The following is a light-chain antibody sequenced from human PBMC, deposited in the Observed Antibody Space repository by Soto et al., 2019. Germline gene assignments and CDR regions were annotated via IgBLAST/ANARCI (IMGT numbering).Light chain of an antibody. V-gene: IGKV3-20*01. CDR2: GAS. Sequence: TQSPSSVSASVGDRVTITCLASQSVSSSYLAWYQQKPGQAPSLLIYGASRRATGIPDRFSGSGSGTDFTLTISRLEPEDFAVYYCQQYDSSPITFGQGRRLEIK. CDR3: QQYDSSPIT. CDR1: QSVSSSY. J-gene: IGKJ5*01.